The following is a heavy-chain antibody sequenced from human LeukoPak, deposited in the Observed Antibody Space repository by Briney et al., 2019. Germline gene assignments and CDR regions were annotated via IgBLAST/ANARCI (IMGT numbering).Heavy chain of an antibody. D-gene: IGHD3-10*01. J-gene: IGHJ5*02. Sequence: GGSLRLSCAASGFTFSSYWMSWVRQAPGKGLEWVANIKQDGSEKYYVDSVKGRFTISRDNANNYLYLQMNSLRPEDTGLYYCVRSRVRGDPFDPWGQGTLVTVSS. CDR2: IKQDGSEK. V-gene: IGHV3-7*03. CDR3: VRSRVRGDPFDP. CDR1: GFTFSSYW.